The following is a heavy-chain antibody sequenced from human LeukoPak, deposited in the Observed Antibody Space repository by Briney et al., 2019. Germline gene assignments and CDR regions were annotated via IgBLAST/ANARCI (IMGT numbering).Heavy chain of an antibody. J-gene: IGHJ6*03. CDR3: ARHVATTVTRGYSCHPMDV. D-gene: IGHD4-17*01. Sequence: SETLSLTCTASGASICTYYWSWIRQPPGEGLEWIAYIAPSGGAVYNPSLNSRLTVSVDTSKNQFSLKLNSVTAADTAVYYCARHVATTVTRGYSCHPMDVWGKGTTVSVSS. CDR1: GASICTYY. CDR2: IAPSGGA. V-gene: IGHV4-4*09.